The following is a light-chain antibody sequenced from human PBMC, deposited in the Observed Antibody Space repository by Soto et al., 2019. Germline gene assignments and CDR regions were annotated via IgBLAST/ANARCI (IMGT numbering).Light chain of an antibody. V-gene: IGLV2-14*01. CDR1: RSDIGSYNY. CDR3: ISYTGSGTSYV. J-gene: IGLJ1*01. Sequence: QSVLTQPASVSGSPGQSITISCSGTRSDIGSYNYVAWYQQFPGKTPKILIYGVSNRPSGVSSRFSGSKSGNTASLIISGLQAEDEADYYCISYTGSGTSYVFGSGTKVTVL. CDR2: GVS.